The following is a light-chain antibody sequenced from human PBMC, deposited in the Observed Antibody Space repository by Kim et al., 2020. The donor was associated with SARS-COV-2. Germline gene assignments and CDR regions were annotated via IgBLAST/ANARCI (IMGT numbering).Light chain of an antibody. Sequence: SAYVGDRITITCRASQNIRNDLGWYQQKPGKAPKLLIFAASSLQSGVPSRFSGSGSGTDFTLVISSLQPEDFATYYCLQDNDYPYTFGQGTKLEI. CDR1: QNIRND. V-gene: IGKV1-6*01. CDR3: LQDNDYPYT. CDR2: AAS. J-gene: IGKJ2*01.